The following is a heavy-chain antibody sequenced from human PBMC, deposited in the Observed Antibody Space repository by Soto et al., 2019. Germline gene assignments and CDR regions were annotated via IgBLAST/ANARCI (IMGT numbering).Heavy chain of an antibody. CDR2: IYYSGST. CDR1: GGSISSGGYY. V-gene: IGHV4-31*03. J-gene: IGHJ4*02. D-gene: IGHD6-13*01. Sequence: SETLSLTCTVSGGSISSGGYYWSWIRQHPGKGLEWIGYIYYSGSTYYNPSLKSRVTISVDTSKNQFSLKLSSVTAADTAVYYCARDRAAAGTIDYWGQGTLVTVSS. CDR3: ARDRAAAGTIDY.